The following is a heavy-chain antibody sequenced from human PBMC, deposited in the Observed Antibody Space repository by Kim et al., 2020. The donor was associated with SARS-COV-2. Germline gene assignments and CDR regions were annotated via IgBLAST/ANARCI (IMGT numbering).Heavy chain of an antibody. D-gene: IGHD3-10*01. V-gene: IGHV3-9*01. CDR1: GFTFDDYA. Sequence: GGSLRLSCAASGFTFDDYAMHWVRQAPGKGLEWVSGISWNSGSIGYADSVKGRFTISRDNAKNSLYLQMNSLRAEDTALYYCAKDRGSYYYGSGSNWFDPWGQGTLVTVSS. CDR3: AKDRGSYYYGSGSNWFDP. J-gene: IGHJ5*02. CDR2: ISWNSGSI.